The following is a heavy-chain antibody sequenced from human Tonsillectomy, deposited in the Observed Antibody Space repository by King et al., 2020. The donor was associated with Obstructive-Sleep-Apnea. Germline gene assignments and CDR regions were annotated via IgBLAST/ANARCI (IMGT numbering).Heavy chain of an antibody. CDR3: ARGRYSSSWYIR. J-gene: IGHJ4*02. CDR2: MNPNSANT. V-gene: IGHV1-8*01. Sequence: VQLVESGAEVKKPGASVKVSCKASGYTFTSYDINWVRQATGQGLEWMGWMNPNSANTGYAQKVQGRVTMTRNTSISTAYMELSSLRSEDTAVYYCARGRYSSSWYIRWGQGTLVTVSS. CDR1: GYTFTSYD. D-gene: IGHD6-13*01.